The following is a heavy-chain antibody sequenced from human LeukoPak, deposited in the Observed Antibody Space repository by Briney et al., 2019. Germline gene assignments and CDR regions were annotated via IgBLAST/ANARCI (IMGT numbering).Heavy chain of an antibody. V-gene: IGHV3-30*03. D-gene: IGHD6-13*01. J-gene: IGHJ4*02. Sequence: GGSLRLSCAASGFTFSSYGMHWVRQAPGKGLEWVAIISYDGSNKYYADSVKGRFTISRDNSKNTLYPQMNSLRAEDTAVYYCVISHRPRQWPLVVWGQGTLVTVSS. CDR2: ISYDGSNK. CDR1: GFTFSSYG. CDR3: VISHRPRQWPLVV.